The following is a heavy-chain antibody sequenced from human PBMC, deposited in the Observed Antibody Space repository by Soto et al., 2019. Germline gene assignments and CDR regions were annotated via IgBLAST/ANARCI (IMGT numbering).Heavy chain of an antibody. J-gene: IGHJ3*02. CDR3: AREVLRYFGWPLGAFDI. V-gene: IGHV6-1*01. Sequence: PSQTLSLTCAISGDSVSSNSAAWNCIRQSPSRGLEWLGRTYYRSKWYNDYAVSVKSRITINPDTSKNQFSLQLNSVTPEDTAVYYCAREVLRYFGWPLGAFDISGQGTMVTVSS. CDR2: TYYRSKWYN. CDR1: GDSVSSNSAA. D-gene: IGHD3-9*01.